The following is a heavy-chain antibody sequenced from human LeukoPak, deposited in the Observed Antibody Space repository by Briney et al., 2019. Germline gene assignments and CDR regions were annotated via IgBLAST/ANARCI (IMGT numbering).Heavy chain of an antibody. D-gene: IGHD5-18*01. CDR2: ISYDGSNK. V-gene: IGHV3-30*18. J-gene: IGHJ4*02. CDR1: GFTFSSYG. Sequence: GGPLRLSCAASGFTFSSYGMHWVRQAPGKGLEWVAVISYDGSNKYYADSVKGRFTISRDNSKNTLYLQMNSLRAEDTAVYYCAKDALRGYSYGYDYWGQGTLVTVSS. CDR3: AKDALRGYSYGYDY.